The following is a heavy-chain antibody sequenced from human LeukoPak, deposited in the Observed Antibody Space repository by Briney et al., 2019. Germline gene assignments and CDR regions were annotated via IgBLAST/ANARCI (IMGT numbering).Heavy chain of an antibody. CDR2: IYYSGST. V-gene: IGHV4-59*01. J-gene: IGHJ6*03. D-gene: IGHD3-22*01. CDR1: GGSISSYY. CDR3: ARGTYYYDSSGYYYNNYYYYYMDV. Sequence: SETLSLTCTVSGGSISSYYWNWIRQPPGKGLEWIGYIYYSGSTNYNPSLKSRVTISVDTSKNQFSLKLSSVTAADTAVYYCARGTYYYDSSGYYYNNYYYYYMDVWGKGTTVTISS.